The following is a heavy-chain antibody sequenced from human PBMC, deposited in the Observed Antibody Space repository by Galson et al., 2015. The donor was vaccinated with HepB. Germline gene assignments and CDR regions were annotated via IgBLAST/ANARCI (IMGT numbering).Heavy chain of an antibody. V-gene: IGHV5-51*01. CDR2: VYPTNSDT. D-gene: IGHD3-22*01. Sequence: SGAEVKKPGESLKISCKDSGFSFGNYWIAWVRQVPGKGLEWMGMVYPTNSDTQYSPSFQGQVTISADKSISTAYLQWSSLKASDTAMYYCARHRADYYDSSGYFTDYRGQGTLVTVSS. CDR1: GFSFGNYW. J-gene: IGHJ4*02. CDR3: ARHRADYYDSSGYFTDY.